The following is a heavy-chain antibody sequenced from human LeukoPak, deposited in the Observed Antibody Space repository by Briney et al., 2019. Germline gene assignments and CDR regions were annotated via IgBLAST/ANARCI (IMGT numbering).Heavy chain of an antibody. Sequence: GGSLRLSCAASGFTISSYAMSLVRQAAGKGLEWVSTISGSGGSTYYADSVKGRFTISRDNSKNTLYLQMNSLRAEDTAVYYCAKDGVVTATNFDYWGQGTLVTVSS. D-gene: IGHD2-21*02. CDR3: AKDGVVTATNFDY. J-gene: IGHJ4*02. CDR1: GFTISSYA. CDR2: ISGSGGST. V-gene: IGHV3-23*01.